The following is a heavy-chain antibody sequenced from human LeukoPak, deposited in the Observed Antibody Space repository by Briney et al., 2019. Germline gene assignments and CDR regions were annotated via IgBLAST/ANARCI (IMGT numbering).Heavy chain of an antibody. J-gene: IGHJ4*02. V-gene: IGHV1-18*01. D-gene: IGHD6-19*01. CDR3: ARDQGAVRYIAVAGPYFDY. CDR2: ISAYNGNT. CDR1: GGTFSSYA. Sequence: GSSVKVSCKASGGTFSSYAISWVRQAPGQGLEWMGWISAYNGNTNYAQKLQGRVTMTTDTSTSTAYMELRSLRSDDTAVYYCARDQGAVRYIAVAGPYFDYWGQGTLVTVSS.